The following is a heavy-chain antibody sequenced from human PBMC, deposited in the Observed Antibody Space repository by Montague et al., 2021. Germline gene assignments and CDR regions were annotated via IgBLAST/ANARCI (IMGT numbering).Heavy chain of an antibody. CDR2: INGNSINI. V-gene: IGHV3-9*01. Sequence: SLRLSYAASGFIFNNYVMNWVRQAPGKGLEWVSGINGNSINIDYADSVKGRFTISRDNAKNSLYLQMNRLRAEDTAFYYCVKDTRDYYPDFWGQGILVTVSS. CDR1: GFIFNNYV. D-gene: IGHD3-3*01. J-gene: IGHJ4*02. CDR3: VKDTRDYYPDF.